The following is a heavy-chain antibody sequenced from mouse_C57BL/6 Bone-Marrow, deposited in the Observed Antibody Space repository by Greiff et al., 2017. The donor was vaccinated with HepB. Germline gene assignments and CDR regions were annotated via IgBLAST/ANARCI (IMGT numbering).Heavy chain of an antibody. CDR2: INPNNGGT. Sequence: EVKLMESGPELVKPGASVKMSCKASGYTFTDYNMHWVKQSHGKSLEWIGYINPNNGGTSYNQKFKGKATLTVNKSSSTAYMELRSLTSEDSAVYYCATDYYGSSYDYFDYWGQGTTLTVSS. CDR1: GYTFTDYN. CDR3: ATDYYGSSYDYFDY. J-gene: IGHJ2*01. V-gene: IGHV1-22*01. D-gene: IGHD1-1*01.